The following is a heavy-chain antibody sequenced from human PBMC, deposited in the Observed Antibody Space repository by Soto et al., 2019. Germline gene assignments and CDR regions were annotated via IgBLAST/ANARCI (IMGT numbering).Heavy chain of an antibody. J-gene: IGHJ4*02. CDR2: ISSSSSYI. Sequence: PRLSCAASGFIFSSFAMSWVRQAPGKGLEWVSSISSSSSYIYYADSVKGRFTISRDNAKNSLYLQMNSLRAEDTAVYYCARDVGRSSGWFDYWGQGTLVTVSS. CDR3: ARDVGRSSGWFDY. CDR1: GFIFSSFA. D-gene: IGHD6-19*01. V-gene: IGHV3-21*01.